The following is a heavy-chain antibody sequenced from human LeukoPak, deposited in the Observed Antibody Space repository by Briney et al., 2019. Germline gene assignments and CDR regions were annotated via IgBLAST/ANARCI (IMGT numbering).Heavy chain of an antibody. J-gene: IGHJ3*02. CDR3: AKPFEDYYDSSGYSDAFDI. V-gene: IGHV3-30*18. CDR1: GFTFSSYG. D-gene: IGHD3-22*01. Sequence: GGSLRLSCAASGFTFSSYGMHWVRQAPGKGLEWVAVISYDGSNKYYADSVKGRFTISRDNSKNTLYLQMNSLRAEDTAVYYCAKPFEDYYDSSGYSDAFDIWGQGTMVTVSS. CDR2: ISYDGSNK.